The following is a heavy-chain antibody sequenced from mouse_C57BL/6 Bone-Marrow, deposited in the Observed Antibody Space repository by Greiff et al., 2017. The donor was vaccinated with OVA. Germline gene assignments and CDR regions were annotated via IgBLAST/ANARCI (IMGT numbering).Heavy chain of an antibody. V-gene: IGHV1-85*01. D-gene: IGHD2-1*01. Sequence: VKLQESGPELVKPGASVKLSCKASGYTFTSYDINWVKQRPGQGLEWIGWIYPRDGSTKYNEKFKGKATLTVDTSSSPAYMELRSLTSEDSAVYYCTRWGGNYVNYFDYWGQGTTLTVSS. CDR2: IYPRDGST. CDR1: GYTFTSYD. CDR3: TRWGGNYVNYFDY. J-gene: IGHJ2*01.